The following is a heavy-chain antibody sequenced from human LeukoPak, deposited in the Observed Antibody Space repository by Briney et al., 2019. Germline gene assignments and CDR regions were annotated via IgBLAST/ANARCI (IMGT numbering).Heavy chain of an antibody. CDR2: IYHSGTT. J-gene: IGHJ4*02. D-gene: IGHD2/OR15-2a*01. CDR1: GASLSSGGYS. Sequence: PSQTLSLTCAVSGASLSSGGYSWSWIRQPPGKGLEWIGYIYHSGTTYYNPSLKSRVTISVDRSKNQFSLKLSSVTAADTAVYYCARGIEGGSGYYSKLPGDYWGQGTLVTVSS. V-gene: IGHV4-30-2*01. CDR3: ARGIEGGSGYYSKLPGDY.